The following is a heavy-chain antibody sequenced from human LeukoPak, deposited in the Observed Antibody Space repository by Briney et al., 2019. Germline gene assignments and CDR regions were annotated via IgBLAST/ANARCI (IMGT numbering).Heavy chain of an antibody. CDR2: ISWNSGSI. CDR3: AKDSRAPLYYYDSSGYYPV. CDR1: GFTFSSYA. Sequence: KSGGSLRLSCAASGFTFSSYAMHWVRQAPGKGLEWVSGISWNSGSIGYADSVKGRFTISRDNAKNSLYLQMNSLRAEDTALYYCAKDSRAPLYYYDSSGYYPVWGQGTLVTVSS. D-gene: IGHD3-22*01. J-gene: IGHJ4*02. V-gene: IGHV3-9*01.